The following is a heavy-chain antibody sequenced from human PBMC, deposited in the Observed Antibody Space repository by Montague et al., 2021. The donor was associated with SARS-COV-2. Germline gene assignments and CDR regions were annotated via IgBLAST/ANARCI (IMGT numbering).Heavy chain of an antibody. CDR1: GGSISSSSYY. CDR3: ARYGDQLLLEYWFDP. CDR2: IYYSGST. D-gene: IGHD2-2*01. V-gene: IGHV4-39*01. Sequence: SETLSLTCTVSGGSISSSSYYWGWIRQPPGKGLEWTGSIYYSGSTYYNPSLKSRVTISVDTSKNQFSLKLSSVTAADTAVYYCARYGDQLLLEYWFDPWGQGTPVTVSS. J-gene: IGHJ5*02.